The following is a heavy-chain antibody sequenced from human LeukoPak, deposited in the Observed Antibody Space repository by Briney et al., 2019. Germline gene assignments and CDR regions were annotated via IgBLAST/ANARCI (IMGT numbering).Heavy chain of an antibody. V-gene: IGHV3-11*04. Sequence: PGGSLRLSCAASGFSFSDYFISWIRQAPGKGLEWVSSIGSSGSIIYYADSVKGRFTISRDNAKNSLYLQMNSLRAEDSAVYYCARDVSPPYGGNSFSFDSWGQGSLVTVSS. CDR3: ARDVSPPYGGNSFSFDS. CDR2: IGSSGSII. J-gene: IGHJ4*02. D-gene: IGHD4-23*01. CDR1: GFSFSDYF.